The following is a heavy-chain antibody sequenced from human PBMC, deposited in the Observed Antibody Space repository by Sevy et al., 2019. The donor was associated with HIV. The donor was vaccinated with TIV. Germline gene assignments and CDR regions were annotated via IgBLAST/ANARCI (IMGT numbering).Heavy chain of an antibody. D-gene: IGHD2-15*01. J-gene: IGHJ3*02. CDR3: AREGIVSPDAFDI. V-gene: IGHV3-11*01. CDR1: GFTFSDYY. CDR2: LSNSGSDI. Sequence: GESLKISCAASGFTFSDYYMTWIRQAPGKGLEWVSYLSNSGSDINYAESVKGRFTISRDNAKNSLYLQMNSLRAEDTAVYYCAREGIVSPDAFDIWGQGTMVTVSS.